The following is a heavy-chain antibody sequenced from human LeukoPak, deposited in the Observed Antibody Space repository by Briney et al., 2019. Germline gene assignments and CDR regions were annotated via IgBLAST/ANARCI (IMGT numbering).Heavy chain of an antibody. J-gene: IGHJ4*02. CDR2: IWYDGSNK. V-gene: IGHV3-33*01. D-gene: IGHD4-17*01. CDR3: ARDLGRDYGDSDY. Sequence: GGSLRLSCAASGFTFSSYGMHWVRQAPGKGLEWVAVIWYDGSNKYYADSVKGRFTISRDNSKNTLYLQMNSLRAEDTAVYYCARDLGRDYGDSDYWAREPWSPSPQ. CDR1: GFTFSSYG.